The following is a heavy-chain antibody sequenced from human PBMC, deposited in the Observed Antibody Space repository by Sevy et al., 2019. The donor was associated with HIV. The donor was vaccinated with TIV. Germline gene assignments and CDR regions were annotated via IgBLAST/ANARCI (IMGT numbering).Heavy chain of an antibody. J-gene: IGHJ4*02. CDR3: LKDHLRPVVVPAASFDY. D-gene: IGHD2-2*01. CDR2: INSNGDST. Sequence: GGSLRLSCSASGFTFSYYAMHWVRQAPGKGLQYVSGINSNGDSTDYADSVKGRFTISRDNSKNTLYLQMSSLRAEDTAVYYFLKDHLRPVVVPAASFDYWGQGTLVTVSS. CDR1: GFTFSYYA. V-gene: IGHV3-64D*06.